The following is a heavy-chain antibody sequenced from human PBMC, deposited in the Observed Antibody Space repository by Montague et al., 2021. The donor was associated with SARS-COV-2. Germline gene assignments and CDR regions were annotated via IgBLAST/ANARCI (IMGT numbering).Heavy chain of an antibody. CDR2: TYYRSKWYN. J-gene: IGHJ6*02. D-gene: IGHD5-18*01. V-gene: IGHV6-1*01. CDR3: ARDTRIQLWFDRDYYYGMDV. CDR1: GDSVSSNSAA. Sequence: CAISGDSVSSNSAAWNWIRQSPSKGLEWLGRTYYRSKWYNDNAVSVKSRITINPDTSKNQFSLQLNSVTPEDTAVYYCARDTRIQLWFDRDYYYGMDVWGQGTTVTVSS.